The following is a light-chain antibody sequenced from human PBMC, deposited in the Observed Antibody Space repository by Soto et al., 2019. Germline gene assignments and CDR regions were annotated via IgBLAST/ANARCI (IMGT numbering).Light chain of an antibody. CDR1: QSISNKY. J-gene: IGKJ1*01. CDR2: GVS. CDR3: QLYSGSPWT. Sequence: EIVLTQSPGTLSLSPGERATLSCRASQSISNKYLAWYQQKPGQAPRLLIHGVSIRATGIPDRFSGSGSGTDFTLTISRLEPEDFAVYYCQLYSGSPWTFGQGTKVEIK. V-gene: IGKV3-20*01.